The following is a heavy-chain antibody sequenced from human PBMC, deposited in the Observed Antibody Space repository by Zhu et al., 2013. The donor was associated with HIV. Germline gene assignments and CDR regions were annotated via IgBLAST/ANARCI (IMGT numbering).Heavy chain of an antibody. CDR3: ARVLXRXRWLQSLGGGYFDY. CDR1: GGTFSSYT. J-gene: IGHJ4*02. D-gene: IGHD2-15*01. V-gene: IGHV1-69*02. Sequence: QVQLVQSGAEVKKPGSSVKVSCKASGGTFSSYTISWVRQAPGQGLEWMGRIIPILGIANYAQKFQGRVTITADKSTSTAYMELSSLRSEDTAVYYCARVLXRXRWLQSLGGGYFDYWGQGTLVTVSS. CDR2: IIPILGIA.